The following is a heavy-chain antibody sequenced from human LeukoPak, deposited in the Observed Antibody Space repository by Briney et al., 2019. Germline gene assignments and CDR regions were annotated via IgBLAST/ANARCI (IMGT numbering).Heavy chain of an antibody. V-gene: IGHV3-48*01. D-gene: IGHD2-8*02. CDR1: GFTFSSYS. CDR3: AEGFLGACTGATCYYFDS. J-gene: IGHJ4*02. CDR2: ISSSSSTI. Sequence: LGGSLRLSCAASGFTFSSYSMNWVRQAPGKGLEWVSYISSSSSTIYYADSVKGRFTISRDNAKNSLYLQMNSLRVDDTAIYYCAEGFLGACTGATCYYFDSWGQGTLVTVSS.